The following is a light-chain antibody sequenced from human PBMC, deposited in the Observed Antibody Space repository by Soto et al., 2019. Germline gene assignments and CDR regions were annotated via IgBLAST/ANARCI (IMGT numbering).Light chain of an antibody. V-gene: IGKV3-20*01. CDR3: QQYGSSPLVT. CDR2: GTS. J-gene: IGKJ5*01. Sequence: EIVLTQSPGPLSLSPGERATLSCRASQSVSSSYLAWYQQRPGQAPRLLIYGTSSRATGIPDRFSGSGSGTDFTLTISRLKPEDFAVYYCQQYGSSPLVTFGQGTRLEIK. CDR1: QSVSSSY.